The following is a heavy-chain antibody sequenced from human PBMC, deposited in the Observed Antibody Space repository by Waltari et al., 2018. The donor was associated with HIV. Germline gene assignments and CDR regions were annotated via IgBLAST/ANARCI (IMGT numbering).Heavy chain of an antibody. CDR1: VFTFDIYA. V-gene: IGHV3-9*01. Sequence: EVQLVVSGGGLVQPGRSLRLSGAAPVFTFDIYATHWVRTAPGQGLEWVSGISSHDAYADYSDSGKGRFTISRDNAKNALYLQMNSLRSLDTALYYCAKGMAGWYGDAFDIWGQGTLVTVSS. J-gene: IGHJ3*02. CDR2: ISSHDAYA. CDR3: AKGMAGWYGDAFDI. D-gene: IGHD6-19*01.